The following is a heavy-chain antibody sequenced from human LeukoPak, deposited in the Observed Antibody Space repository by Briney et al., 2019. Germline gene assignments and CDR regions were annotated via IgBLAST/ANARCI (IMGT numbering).Heavy chain of an antibody. V-gene: IGHV4-4*02. CDR1: GGSISSSSSNC. CDR3: ARGNGDYGGNSLYGMDV. CDR2: INHSGSP. D-gene: IGHD4-23*01. Sequence: SGTLSLTCAVSGGSISSSSSNCWSWVRQPPGKGLEWIGEINHSGSPNYNPSLRGRVTISVDRSKNLFFLKLSSVTAADTAVYYCARGNGDYGGNSLYGMDVWGQGTTVTVSS. J-gene: IGHJ6*02.